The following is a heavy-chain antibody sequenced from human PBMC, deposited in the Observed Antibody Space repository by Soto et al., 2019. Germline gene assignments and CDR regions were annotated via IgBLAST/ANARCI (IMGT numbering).Heavy chain of an antibody. D-gene: IGHD5-12*01. CDR1: GGSLTGYY. CDR2: IKDGGVT. V-gene: IGHV4-34*01. Sequence: QVHLQQWGAGLLKPSETLSLTCAVNGGSLTGYYWSWIRQPPGKGLEWIGEIKDGGVTNYSPSLKGQVTMSAGTSKNQFSLKLNSVTAADTAVYYCARGQEGIVATHWDQGTLVTVSS. J-gene: IGHJ4*02. CDR3: ARGQEGIVATH.